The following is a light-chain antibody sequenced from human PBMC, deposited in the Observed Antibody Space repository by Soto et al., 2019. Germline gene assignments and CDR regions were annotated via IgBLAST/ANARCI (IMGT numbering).Light chain of an antibody. J-gene: IGLJ1*01. Sequence: QSVLTQPASVSGSPGQSITIFCTGTSSDVGGYNYVSWYQQHPGSAPELMIYDVSSRPSGVSNRFSGSKSGNTASLTISGLQAEDEADYYCSSYTSSFKLAVFGSGTKLTVL. CDR2: DVS. V-gene: IGLV2-14*03. CDR1: SSDVGGYNY. CDR3: SSYTSSFKLAV.